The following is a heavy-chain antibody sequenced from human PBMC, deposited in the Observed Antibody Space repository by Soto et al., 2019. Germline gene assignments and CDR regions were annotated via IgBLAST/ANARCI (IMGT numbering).Heavy chain of an antibody. D-gene: IGHD2-15*01. Sequence: PGGSLRLSCAAFGFSFSTYSMSWVRQAPGKGLEWVSSISPSSRYIYYADSVKGRLTISRDNAHNSLSLQMNSLSPEDTAMYYCASTVVIPLGFDLWGRGTLVTVSS. J-gene: IGHJ2*01. CDR2: ISPSSRYI. V-gene: IGHV3-21*01. CDR3: ASTVVIPLGFDL. CDR1: GFSFSTYS.